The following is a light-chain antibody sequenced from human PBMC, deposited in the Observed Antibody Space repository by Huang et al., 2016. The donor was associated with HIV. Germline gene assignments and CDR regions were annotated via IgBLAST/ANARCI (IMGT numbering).Light chain of an antibody. CDR3: QQYGSSPFT. V-gene: IGKV3-20*01. Sequence: EIVLTQSPGTLSLSPGERATLPCRASQNVCSNYLAWYQQQRGQAPSRLIYGASRKDSDIAYRFSGSESGTDFTLTISRLEPEDFAMYYCQQYGSSPFTFGQETKLEIK. CDR2: GAS. J-gene: IGKJ2*01. CDR1: QNVCSNY.